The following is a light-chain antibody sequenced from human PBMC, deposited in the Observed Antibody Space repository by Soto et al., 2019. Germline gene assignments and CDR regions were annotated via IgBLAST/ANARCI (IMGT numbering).Light chain of an antibody. CDR3: VLYMGSGPRV. V-gene: IGLV8-61*01. CDR2: STN. Sequence: QTVVTQEPSFSVSPGGTVTLTCGLSSGSVSTSYYPSWYQQTPGQAPRTLIYSTNTRSSGVPDRFSGSILGNKAALTITGAQAYDESDYYCVLYMGSGPRVFGGGTKLTVL. CDR1: SGSVSTSYY. J-gene: IGLJ3*02.